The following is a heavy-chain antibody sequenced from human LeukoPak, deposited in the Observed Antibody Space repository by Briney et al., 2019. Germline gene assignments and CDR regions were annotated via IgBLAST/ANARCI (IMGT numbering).Heavy chain of an antibody. D-gene: IGHD6-13*01. J-gene: IGHJ4*02. V-gene: IGHV4-59*01. Sequence: PSETLSLTCTVSGASISSYYWSWLRQPPGKGLEWVGYIYYSGSTNYNPSLKSRVTISVDTSKNQFSLKLSSVTAADTAVYYCARAAAAGITDYWGQGTLVTVSS. CDR1: GASISSYY. CDR3: ARAAAAGITDY. CDR2: IYYSGST.